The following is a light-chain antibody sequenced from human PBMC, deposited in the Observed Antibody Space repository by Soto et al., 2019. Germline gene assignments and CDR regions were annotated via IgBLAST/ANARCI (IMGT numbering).Light chain of an antibody. CDR3: SSYTGSSTVV. CDR1: SSDVGGYNY. CDR2: DVS. Sequence: QSVLTQPASVSGSPGQSITISCTGTSSDVGGYNYVSWYQQHPGKVPKLMIYDVSQRPSGVSNRFSASKSGNTASLTISGLQADDEADYYCSSYTGSSTVVFGGGTKLTVL. J-gene: IGLJ2*01. V-gene: IGLV2-14*01.